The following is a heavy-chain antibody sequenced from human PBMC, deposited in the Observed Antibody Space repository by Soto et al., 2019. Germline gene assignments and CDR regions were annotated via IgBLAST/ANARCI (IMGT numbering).Heavy chain of an antibody. CDR1: RFNFSNYA. D-gene: IGHD5-18*01. V-gene: IGHV3-33*01. CDR3: ARDNGYSYGYTLDH. J-gene: IGHJ4*02. CDR2: IWNDGSIE. Sequence: GGSLRLSCAASRFNFSNYAFHWVRQAPGKGLERVAFIWNDGSIEYYADSVKGRFTISRDNLKNTLYLQMDRLRAEDTAVYYCARDNGYSYGYTLDHWGQGTLVTVSS.